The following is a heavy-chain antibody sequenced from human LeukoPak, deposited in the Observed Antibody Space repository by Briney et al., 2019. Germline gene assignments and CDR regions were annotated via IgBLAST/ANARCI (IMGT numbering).Heavy chain of an antibody. Sequence: ASVKVSCKVSGYTLTELSMHWVRQAPGKGLEWIGGFDPEDGETIYAQKFQGRVTMTEDTSTDTAYMDMSSLRSEDTAVYYCATRGRTGTTSLSYWGQGTLVTVSS. J-gene: IGHJ4*02. D-gene: IGHD1-7*01. CDR3: ATRGRTGTTSLSY. V-gene: IGHV1-24*01. CDR2: FDPEDGET. CDR1: GYTLTELS.